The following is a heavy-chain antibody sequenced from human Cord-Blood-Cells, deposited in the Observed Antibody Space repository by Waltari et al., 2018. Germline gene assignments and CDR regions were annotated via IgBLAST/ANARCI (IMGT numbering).Heavy chain of an antibody. V-gene: IGHV1-2*02. D-gene: IGHD2-2*01. CDR2: SNPNSGGT. CDR1: GYTFTGYY. CDR3: ARVVGGLGYFDY. J-gene: IGHJ4*02. Sequence: QVQLVQSGAEVKKPGASVTVSCKAYGYTFTGYYRHWVRQAPGQGLEWMGWSNPNSGGTNYAQKFQGRVTMTRDTSISTAYMELSRLRSDDTAVYYCARVVGGLGYFDYWGQGTLVTVSS.